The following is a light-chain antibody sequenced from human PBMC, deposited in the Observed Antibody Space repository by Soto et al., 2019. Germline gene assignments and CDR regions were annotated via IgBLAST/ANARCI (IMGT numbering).Light chain of an antibody. Sequence: EIVMTQSPATRSVSPWERATLSFRASQSVSNNYLAWYQQKPGQAPRLLIYGASNRATGIPDRFSGSGSGTDFTLTISRLETEDFAAYYCQQYGSSGTFGQGTKVDIK. CDR2: GAS. CDR1: QSVSNNY. J-gene: IGKJ1*01. V-gene: IGKV3-20*01. CDR3: QQYGSSGT.